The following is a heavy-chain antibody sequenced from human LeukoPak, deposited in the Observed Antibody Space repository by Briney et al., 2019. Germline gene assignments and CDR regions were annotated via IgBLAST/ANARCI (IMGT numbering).Heavy chain of an antibody. CDR3: VASYGGYVLDY. V-gene: IGHV4-59*01. CDR1: GGSIGSYH. J-gene: IGHJ4*02. Sequence: SETLSLTCTVSGGSIGSYHWNWIRQPSGKGLEWIGIVFNNGGTKHNPSLKSRVAISVDTSKNQFALKLSSVTAADTAVYYCVASYGGYVLDYWGQGALVIVSS. CDR2: VFNNGGT. D-gene: IGHD5-12*01.